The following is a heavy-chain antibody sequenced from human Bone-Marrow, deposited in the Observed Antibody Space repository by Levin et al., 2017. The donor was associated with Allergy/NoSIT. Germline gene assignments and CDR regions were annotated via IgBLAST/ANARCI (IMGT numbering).Heavy chain of an antibody. Sequence: SETLSLTCAISGDSVSSNSAAWNWIRQSPSRGLEWLGRTYYRSKWYNDYAVSVKSRITINPDTSKNQFSLQLNSVTPEDTAVYYCARMYYDFWSGDQNWFDPWGQGTLVTVSS. D-gene: IGHD3-3*01. CDR3: ARMYYDFWSGDQNWFDP. V-gene: IGHV6-1*01. CDR2: TYYRSKWYN. J-gene: IGHJ5*02. CDR1: GDSVSSNSAA.